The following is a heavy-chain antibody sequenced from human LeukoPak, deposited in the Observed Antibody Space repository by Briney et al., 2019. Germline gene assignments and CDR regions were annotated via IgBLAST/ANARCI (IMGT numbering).Heavy chain of an antibody. CDR1: GCSISSSNYY. CDR2: IYYGGST. J-gene: IGHJ4*02. CDR3: ARHASVDGNWPRPLDY. V-gene: IGHV4-39*01. Sequence: SETLSLTCTVSGCSISSSNYYWDWIGQPPGKGLEWIGNIYYGGSTYYKPTLKTRVTISVDTSKNQFSLKLTSVTAADTAVYYCARHASVDGNWPRPLDYWGQGSLVTVSS. D-gene: IGHD6-19*01.